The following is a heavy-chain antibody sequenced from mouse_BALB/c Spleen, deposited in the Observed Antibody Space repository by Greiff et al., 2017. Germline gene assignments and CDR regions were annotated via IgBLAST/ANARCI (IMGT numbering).Heavy chain of an antibody. CDR1: GFTFSDYY. V-gene: IGHV5-4*02. CDR2: ISDGGSYT. CDR3: ARDEGSAWFAY. J-gene: IGHJ3*01. Sequence: EVQLVESGGGLVKPGVSLKLSCAASGFTFSDYYMYWVRQTPEKRLEWVATISDGGSYTYYPDSVKGRFTISRDNAKNNLYLQMSSLKSEDTAMYYCARDEGSAWFAYWGQGTLVTVSA.